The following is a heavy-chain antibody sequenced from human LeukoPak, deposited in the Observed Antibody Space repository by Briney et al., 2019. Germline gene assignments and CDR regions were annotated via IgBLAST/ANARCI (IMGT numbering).Heavy chain of an antibody. D-gene: IGHD7-27*01. CDR2: ISYDGSNK. Sequence: GGSPRLSCAASGFTFTRYAMHWVRQAPGKGLEWVAVISYDGSNKYYADSVKGRFTISRDNSKNTLYLQMNSLRAEDTAVYYCAKILGSGVWYGFDIWGQGTMVTVSS. CDR1: GFTFTRYA. CDR3: AKILGSGVWYGFDI. J-gene: IGHJ3*02. V-gene: IGHV3-30*18.